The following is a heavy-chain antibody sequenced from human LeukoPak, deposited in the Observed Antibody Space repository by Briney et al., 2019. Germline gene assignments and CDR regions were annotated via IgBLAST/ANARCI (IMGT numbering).Heavy chain of an antibody. J-gene: IGHJ4*02. CDR3: AKDKSQVGVDSASTLVDH. D-gene: IGHD2-8*02. CDR1: GFTFSSYE. CDR2: IRFDGRDE. V-gene: IGHV3-30*02. Sequence: GGSLRLSCAASGFTFSSYEMNWVRQAPGKGLEWVAFIRFDGRDEYYVDSLKGRFTISRDNSKNTVYLQMNGLTSEDTALYYCAKDKSQVGVDSASTLVDHWGQGTLVIVSS.